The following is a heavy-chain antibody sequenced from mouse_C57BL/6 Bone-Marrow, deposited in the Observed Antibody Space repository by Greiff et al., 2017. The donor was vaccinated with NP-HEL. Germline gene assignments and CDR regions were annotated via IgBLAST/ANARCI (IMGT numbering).Heavy chain of an antibody. V-gene: IGHV5-12*01. J-gene: IGHJ4*01. CDR1: GFTFSDYY. CDR3: ARVYALYYAMDY. CDR2: ISNGGGST. Sequence: EVQLVESGGGLVQPGGSLKLSCAASGFTFSDYYMYWVRQTPEKRLEWVAYISNGGGSTDYPDTVKGRFTISRDNAKNTLYLQMSRLKAEDTSMYYCARVYALYYAMDYWGQGTSVTVSS. D-gene: IGHD1-1*01.